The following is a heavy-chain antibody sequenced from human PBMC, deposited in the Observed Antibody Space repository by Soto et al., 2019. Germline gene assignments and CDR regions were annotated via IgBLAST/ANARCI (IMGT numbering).Heavy chain of an antibody. V-gene: IGHV3-48*02. CDR1: GFTFSSYS. Sequence: GGSLRLSCAASGFTFSSYSMNWVRQAPGKGLEWVSYISSSSSTIYYADSVKGRFTISRDNAKNSLYLQMNSLRDEDTAVYYCAREGGYSSGWPITSAWFDPWGQGTLVTVSS. CDR2: ISSSSSTI. D-gene: IGHD6-19*01. CDR3: AREGGYSSGWPITSAWFDP. J-gene: IGHJ5*02.